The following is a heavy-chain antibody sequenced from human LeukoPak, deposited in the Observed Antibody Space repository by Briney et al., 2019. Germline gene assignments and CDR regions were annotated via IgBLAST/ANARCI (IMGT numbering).Heavy chain of an antibody. J-gene: IGHJ6*02. Sequence: RRTLRLSCAASGFTFSSYAMHSVSEAPRKRLGRGAVISYDGSTKYYADSVKGRFTTSRDNSKTTLYLQMNSLRAEDTAVYYCARIGGTDCSSTSCLYGMDVWGQGTTVTVSS. CDR3: ARIGGTDCSSTSCLYGMDV. V-gene: IGHV3-30-3*01. CDR1: GFTFSSYA. D-gene: IGHD2-2*01. CDR2: ISYDGSTK.